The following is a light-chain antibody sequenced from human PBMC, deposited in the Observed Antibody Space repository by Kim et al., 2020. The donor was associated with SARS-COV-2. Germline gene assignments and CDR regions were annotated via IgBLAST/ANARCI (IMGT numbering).Light chain of an antibody. CDR2: NNN. CDR1: SATIGSNP. V-gene: IGLV1-44*01. CDR3: AAWDDSLNGWV. Sequence: GQRATLPCSASSATIGSNPVTSYPQLPGTAPNLLIYNNNQPPSGVPDRFSGSKSGTSASLAISGLQSEDEADYYCAAWDDSLNGWVFGGGTQLTVL. J-gene: IGLJ3*02.